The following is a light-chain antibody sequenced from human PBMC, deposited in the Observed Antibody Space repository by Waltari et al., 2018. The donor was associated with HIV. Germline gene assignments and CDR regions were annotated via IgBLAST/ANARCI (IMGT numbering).Light chain of an antibody. CDR2: DAS. J-gene: IGKJ4*01. CDR3: QQRSNWPPALT. CDR1: QSVSSY. Sequence: DIVLTKSPAPLSLSPGERSTLSCRASQSVSSYLAWYQQKPGQAPRLLIYDASNRATGIPARFSGSGSGTDFTLTISSLEPEDFAVYYCQQRSNWPPALTFGGGTKVEIK. V-gene: IGKV3-11*01.